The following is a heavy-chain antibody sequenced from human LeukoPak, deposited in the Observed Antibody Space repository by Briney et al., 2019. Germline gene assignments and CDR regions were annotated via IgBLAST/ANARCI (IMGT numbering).Heavy chain of an antibody. CDR2: INLSGGST. D-gene: IGHD5-24*01. CDR3: ARDRVEIGFDY. CDR1: GYTFTSYY. V-gene: IGHV1-46*01. Sequence: ASVKVSCKASGYTFTSYYMHWVRQAPGQGLEWMGIINLSGGSTSYAQKFQGRVTMTRDTSTSTVYMELSSLRPEDTAVYYCARDRVEIGFDYWGQGTLVAVSS. J-gene: IGHJ4*02.